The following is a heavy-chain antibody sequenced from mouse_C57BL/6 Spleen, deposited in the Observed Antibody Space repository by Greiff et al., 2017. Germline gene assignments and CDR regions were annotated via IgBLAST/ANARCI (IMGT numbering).Heavy chain of an antibody. D-gene: IGHD2-3*01. Sequence: VQLQQSGPELVKPGASVTISCKASGYAFRSSWMNWVKQRPGKGLEWIGRIYPGDGDTNYNGKFKGKATLTADKSSSTAYMQLSSLTSEDSAVYFCARWLLPNAMDYWGQGTSVTVSS. J-gene: IGHJ4*01. V-gene: IGHV1-82*01. CDR1: GYAFRSSW. CDR2: IYPGDGDT. CDR3: ARWLLPNAMDY.